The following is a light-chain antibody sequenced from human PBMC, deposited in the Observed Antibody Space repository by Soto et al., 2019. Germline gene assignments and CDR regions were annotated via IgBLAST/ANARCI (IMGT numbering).Light chain of an antibody. CDR3: HQRQSWPRT. J-gene: IGKJ1*01. CDR2: GAS. Sequence: EVVLTQSPGTLSLSPGESATLSCRASQSVSNNYLAWYQQKPGQAPRLLIYGASSRATGFPDRFSGSGSGADFTLSISDVQPEDFALYYCHQRQSWPRTFGQGTKVDIK. V-gene: IGKV3-20*01. CDR1: QSVSNNY.